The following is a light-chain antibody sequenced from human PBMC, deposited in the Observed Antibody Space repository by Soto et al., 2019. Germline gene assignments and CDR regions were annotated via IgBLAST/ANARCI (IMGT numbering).Light chain of an antibody. CDR1: SSDVGGYNY. J-gene: IGLJ3*02. CDR3: RSYTSSSTPWV. V-gene: IGLV2-14*01. Sequence: QSVLTQPASVSGSPGQSITISCTGTSSDVGGYNYVSWYQQHPGKAPKLMIYEVSNRPSGVSNRFSGSKSGNTASLTISGLEDEDEADYYCRSYTSSSTPWVFGGGTKLTVL. CDR2: EVS.